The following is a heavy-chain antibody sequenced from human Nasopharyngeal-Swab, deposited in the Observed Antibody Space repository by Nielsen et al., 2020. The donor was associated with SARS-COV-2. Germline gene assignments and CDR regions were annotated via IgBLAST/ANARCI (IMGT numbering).Heavy chain of an antibody. CDR2: INPNSGGT. V-gene: IGHV1-2*06. J-gene: IGHJ6*02. CDR3: ARDPTSVAGTGDYYYGLDV. CDR1: GYTFTSYY. D-gene: IGHD6-19*01. Sequence: ASVTVSCKASGYTFTSYYMHWVRQAPGQGLDWMGRINPNSGGTNYAQKFQGRVTMTRDTSISTASMELSRLRSDDTAVYYCARDPTSVAGTGDYYYGLDVWGQGTTVTVSS.